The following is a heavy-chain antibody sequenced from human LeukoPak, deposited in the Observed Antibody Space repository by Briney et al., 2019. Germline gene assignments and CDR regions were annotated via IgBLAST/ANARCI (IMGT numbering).Heavy chain of an antibody. CDR3: ARERSSTSGYFDY. D-gene: IGHD2-2*01. CDR1: GYTFTSYG. V-gene: IGHV1-69*13. J-gene: IGHJ4*02. CDR2: IIPIFGTA. Sequence: ASVKVSCKASGYTFTSYGISWMRQAPGQGLEWMGGIIPIFGTANYAQKFQGRVTITADESTSTAYMELSSLRSEDTAVYYCARERSSTSGYFDYWGQGTLVTVSS.